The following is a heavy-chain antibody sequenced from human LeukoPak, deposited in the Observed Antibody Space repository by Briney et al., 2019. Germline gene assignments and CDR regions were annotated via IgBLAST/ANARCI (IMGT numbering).Heavy chain of an antibody. V-gene: IGHV4-59*01. J-gene: IGHJ6*04. CDR2: IYYSGST. CDR1: GGSISPYN. D-gene: IGHD3-9*01. Sequence: SETLSLTCAVSGGSISPYNWNWIRQPPGKGLEWIGYIYYSGSTNYYPSPKNRVTISVDTSKNRSSLKLSSVTSAETAGYYFTRGDILTGYGILNVWGKGTTVAISS. CDR3: TRGDILTGYGILNV.